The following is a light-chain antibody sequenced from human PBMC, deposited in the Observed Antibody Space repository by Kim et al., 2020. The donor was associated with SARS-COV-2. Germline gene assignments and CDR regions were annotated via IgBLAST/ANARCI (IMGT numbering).Light chain of an antibody. J-gene: IGKJ5*01. CDR3: MQGLGTPT. CDR2: LGS. V-gene: IGKV2-28*01. Sequence: EPASISCSSSQSLLWHDGKNYLDWYLQKPGQSQQLLIYLGSNRASGVPDRFSGSGSGTDFTLKITRVEAEDVGVYYCMQGLGTPTFGQGTRLEIK. CDR1: QSLLWHDGKNY.